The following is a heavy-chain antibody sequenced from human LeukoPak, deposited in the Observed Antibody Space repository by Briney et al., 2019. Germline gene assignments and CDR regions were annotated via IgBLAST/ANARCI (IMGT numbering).Heavy chain of an antibody. CDR1: GFTFSDYD. V-gene: IGHV3-13*01. CDR3: VRVAKERVGGVYYFDY. D-gene: IGHD1-1*01. Sequence: GGSLRLSCAASGFTFSDYDMRWVRQATGKGLEWVSAIGTAGDTYYTGSVEGRFTISRENAKNSLYLQMNSLRAGDTAVYYCVRVAKERVGGVYYFDYWGQGTPVTVSS. CDR2: IGTAGDT. J-gene: IGHJ4*02.